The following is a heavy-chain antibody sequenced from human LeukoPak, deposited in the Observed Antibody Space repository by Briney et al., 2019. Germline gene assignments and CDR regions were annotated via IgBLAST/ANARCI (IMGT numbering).Heavy chain of an antibody. CDR3: ARGVSSSSVGWFDP. V-gene: IGHV3-21*01. D-gene: IGHD6-6*01. Sequence: NPGGSLRLSCAASGFTFSSYSMNWVRQAPGKGLEWVSSISSSSSYIYYADSVKGRFTISRDNAKNSLYLQMNSLRAEDTAVYYCARGVSSSSVGWFDPWGQGTLVTVSS. J-gene: IGHJ5*02. CDR2: ISSSSSYI. CDR1: GFTFSSYS.